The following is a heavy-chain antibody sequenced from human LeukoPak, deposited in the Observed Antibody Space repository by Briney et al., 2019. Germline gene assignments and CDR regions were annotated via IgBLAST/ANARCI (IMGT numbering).Heavy chain of an antibody. D-gene: IGHD4-23*01. J-gene: IGHJ4*02. CDR2: ISSGSSTI. Sequence: GGSLRLSCAASGFTFRTYSMNWVRQAPGKGLEWVSYISSGSSTIYYADSVKGRFTISRDNAKNSLYLQMNSLRAEDTAVFYCARNGGNSDFDYWGQGTLVTVSS. CDR1: GFTFRTYS. V-gene: IGHV3-48*04. CDR3: ARNGGNSDFDY.